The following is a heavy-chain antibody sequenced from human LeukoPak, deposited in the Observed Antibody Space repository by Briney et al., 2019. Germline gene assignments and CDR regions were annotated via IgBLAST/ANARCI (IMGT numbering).Heavy chain of an antibody. J-gene: IGHJ4*02. V-gene: IGHV4-59*01. CDR3: ARASKWELPYFDY. Sequence: ASETLSLTCTVSGGSISSYYWSWIRQPPGKGLEWMGYIYYSGSTNYNPSLKSRVTISVDTSKNQFSLKLSSVTAADTAVYYCARASKWELPYFDYWGQGTLVTVSS. D-gene: IGHD1-26*01. CDR2: IYYSGST. CDR1: GGSISSYY.